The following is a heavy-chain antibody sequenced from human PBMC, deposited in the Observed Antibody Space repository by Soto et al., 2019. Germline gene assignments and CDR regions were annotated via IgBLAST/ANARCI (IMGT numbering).Heavy chain of an antibody. V-gene: IGHV3-7*01. CDR1: GFTFTNYW. J-gene: IGHJ4*02. D-gene: IGHD6-19*01. Sequence: EVPLVESGGGLVQPGGSLRLSCAASGFTFTNYWMSWVRQAPGKGLEWVANIKQDGSEKNYVDSVKGRFTISRDNAKNSLYLQMNSLRAEDTAVYYCGYCGWFWDYWGQGTLVTASS. CDR2: IKQDGSEK. CDR3: GYCGWFWDY.